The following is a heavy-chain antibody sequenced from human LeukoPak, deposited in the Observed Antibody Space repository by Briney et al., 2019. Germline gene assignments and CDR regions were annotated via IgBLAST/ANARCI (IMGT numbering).Heavy chain of an antibody. J-gene: IGHJ4*02. Sequence: PSETLSLTRAVYGGSFSGYYWSWIRQPPGKGLEWIGEINHSGSTNYNPSLKSRVTISVDTSKNQFSLKLSSVTAADTAVYYCARLLYYYTYTEENWGQGTLVTVSS. V-gene: IGHV4-34*01. CDR2: INHSGST. CDR3: ARLLYYYTYTEEN. CDR1: GGSFSGYY. D-gene: IGHD3-10*01.